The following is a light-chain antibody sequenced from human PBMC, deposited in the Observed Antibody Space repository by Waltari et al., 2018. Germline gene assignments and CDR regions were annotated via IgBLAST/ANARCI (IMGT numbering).Light chain of an antibody. J-gene: IGLJ2*01. Sequence: QSALTQPASVSGSPGQSITISCTGTSSDIRDYNFVSWYQHHPGEAPKLVIYDVTKRPSGISNRFSGSKSGNTASLTISGLQAEDEANYVCASYTSSDSFVVFGGGTKLTVL. CDR2: DVT. V-gene: IGLV2-14*03. CDR3: ASYTSSDSFVV. CDR1: SSDIRDYNF.